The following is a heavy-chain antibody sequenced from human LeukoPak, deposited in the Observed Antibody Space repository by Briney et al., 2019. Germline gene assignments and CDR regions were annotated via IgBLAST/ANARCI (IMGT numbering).Heavy chain of an antibody. Sequence: ASVKVSCKASGYTFTGYYMHWVRQAPGQGLEWMGWINPNSGGTYYAQKFQGRDTMTRDTSISTAYMELSRLRSDDTAVYYCSCYDEDLDYFDYWGQGTLVTVSS. CDR1: GYTFTGYY. D-gene: IGHD5-12*01. CDR3: SCYDEDLDYFDY. CDR2: INPNSGGT. J-gene: IGHJ4*02. V-gene: IGHV1-2*02.